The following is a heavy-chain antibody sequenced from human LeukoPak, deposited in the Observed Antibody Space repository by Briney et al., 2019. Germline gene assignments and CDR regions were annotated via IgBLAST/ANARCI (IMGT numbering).Heavy chain of an antibody. D-gene: IGHD2-21*02. CDR2: ISSSGSTI. V-gene: IGHV3-48*03. J-gene: IGHJ4*02. CDR3: ARGSYCGGDCYSGGYFDY. CDR1: GFTFSTYA. Sequence: PGGSLRLSCAASGFTFSTYAMNWVRQAPGKGLEWVSYISSSGSTIYYADSVKGRFTISRDNAKNSLYLQMNSLRAEDTAVYYCARGSYCGGDCYSGGYFDYWGQGTLVTVSS.